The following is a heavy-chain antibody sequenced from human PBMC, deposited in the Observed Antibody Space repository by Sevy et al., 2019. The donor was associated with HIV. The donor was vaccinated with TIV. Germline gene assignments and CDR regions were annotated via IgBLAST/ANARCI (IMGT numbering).Heavy chain of an antibody. J-gene: IGHJ4*02. CDR1: GFTFGDYA. V-gene: IGHV3-23*01. D-gene: IGHD6-13*01. CDR2: ISGSGGST. CDR3: AKAAAAGISLYYFDY. Sequence: GGSLRLSCRASGFTFGDYAMSWFRQAPGKGLEWVSAISGSGGSTYYADSVKGRFTISRDNSKNTLYLQMNSLRAEDTAVYYCAKAAAAGISLYYFDYWGQGTLVTVSS.